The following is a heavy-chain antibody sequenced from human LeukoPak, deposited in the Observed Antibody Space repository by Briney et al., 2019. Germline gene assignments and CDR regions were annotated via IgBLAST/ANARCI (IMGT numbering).Heavy chain of an antibody. CDR1: GYTFTGYY. J-gene: IGHJ6*03. CDR2: INPNSGGT. CDR3: ARGTSIWFGYCMGV. V-gene: IGHV1-2*02. Sequence: ASVKVSCKASGYTFTGYYMHWVRQAPGQGLEWMGWINPNSGGTNYAQKFQGRVTITRNTSISTAYMELSSLRSEDTAVYYCARGTSIWFGYCMGVWGKGTTVTVSS. D-gene: IGHD3-10*01.